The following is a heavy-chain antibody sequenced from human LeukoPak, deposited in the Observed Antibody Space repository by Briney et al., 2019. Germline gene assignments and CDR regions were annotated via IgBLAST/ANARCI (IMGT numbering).Heavy chain of an antibody. CDR2: ISSSSSYI. J-gene: IGHJ3*02. Sequence: PGGSLRLSCAASGFTFSSYSMTWVRQAPGKGLEWVSSISSSSSYIYYADSVKGRFTISRDNAKNSLYLQMNSLRAEDTAVYYCAKFRAAVDAFDIWGQGTMVTVSS. D-gene: IGHD2-15*01. V-gene: IGHV3-21*04. CDR1: GFTFSSYS. CDR3: AKFRAAVDAFDI.